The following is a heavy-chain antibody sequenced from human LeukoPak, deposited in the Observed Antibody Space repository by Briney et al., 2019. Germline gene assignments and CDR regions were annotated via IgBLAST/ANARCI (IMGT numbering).Heavy chain of an antibody. CDR1: GYTLTELS. J-gene: IGHJ4*02. D-gene: IGHD6-19*01. Sequence: GASVKVSCKVSGYTLTELSMHWARQTPGKGLEWMGGFDPEDGETIYAQNFQGRITMTEDTSTDTAYMELSSLRFEDTAVYYCATLLSGWYIENPYDYWGQGTLVTVSS. CDR2: FDPEDGET. CDR3: ATLLSGWYIENPYDY. V-gene: IGHV1-24*01.